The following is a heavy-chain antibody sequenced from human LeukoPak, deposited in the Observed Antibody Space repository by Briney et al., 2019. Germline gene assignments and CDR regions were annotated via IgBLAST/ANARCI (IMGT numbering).Heavy chain of an antibody. D-gene: IGHD1-26*01. V-gene: IGHV3-11*01. CDR3: ARDRYSGSYPLDY. CDR2: ISSSGSTI. CDR1: GFTFSDYY. J-gene: IGHJ4*02. Sequence: GGSLRLSCAASGFTFSDYYISWIRQAPGKGLEWGSYISSSGSTIYYADSVKGRFTISRDNAKNSLYLQMDSLRAEDTAVYYCARDRYSGSYPLDYWGQGTLVTVSS.